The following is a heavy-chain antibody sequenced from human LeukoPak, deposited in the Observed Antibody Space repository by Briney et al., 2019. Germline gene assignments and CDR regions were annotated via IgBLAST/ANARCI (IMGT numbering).Heavy chain of an antibody. D-gene: IGHD3-22*01. CDR3: ARVRFDDSSGYYYAEAPFDY. CDR2: IRYDGSNK. V-gene: IGHV3-30*02. CDR1: GFTFSSYG. J-gene: IGHJ4*02. Sequence: GGSLRLSCAASGFTFSSYGMHWVRQAPGKGLEWVAFIRYDGSNKYYADSVKGRFTISRDNAKNSLYLQMNSLRAEDTAVYYCARVRFDDSSGYYYAEAPFDYWGQGTLVTVSS.